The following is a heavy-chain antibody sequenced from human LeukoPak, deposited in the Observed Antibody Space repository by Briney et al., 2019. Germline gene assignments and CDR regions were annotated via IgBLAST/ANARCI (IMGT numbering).Heavy chain of an antibody. CDR1: GFTFSSYS. CDR3: ARDVRYCSSTSCPFDC. V-gene: IGHV3-21*01. D-gene: IGHD2-2*01. Sequence: GGSLRLSCAASGFTFSSYSMNWVRQAPGKGLEWVSSISSSNSYIYYADSVKGRFTISRDNAKNSLYLQMNSLRAEDTAVYYCARDVRYCSSTSCPFDCWGQGTLVTVSS. CDR2: ISSSNSYI. J-gene: IGHJ4*02.